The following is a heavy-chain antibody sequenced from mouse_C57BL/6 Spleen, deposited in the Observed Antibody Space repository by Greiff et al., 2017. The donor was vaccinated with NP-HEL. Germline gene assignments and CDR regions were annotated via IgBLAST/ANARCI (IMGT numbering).Heavy chain of an antibody. V-gene: IGHV5-4*03. Sequence: EVKLVESGGGLVKPGGSLKLSCAASGFTFSSYAMSWVRQTPEKRLEWVATISDGGSYTYYPDNVKGRFTISRDNAKNNLYLQMSHLKSADTAMYYCARTRSTMVTTDSWFAYWGQGTLVTVSA. CDR3: ARTRSTMVTTDSWFAY. J-gene: IGHJ3*01. CDR1: GFTFSSYA. D-gene: IGHD2-2*01. CDR2: ISDGGSYT.